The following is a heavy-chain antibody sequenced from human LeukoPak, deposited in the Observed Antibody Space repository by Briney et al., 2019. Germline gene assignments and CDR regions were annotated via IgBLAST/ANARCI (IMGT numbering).Heavy chain of an antibody. V-gene: IGHV3-30*02. J-gene: IGHJ4*02. CDR1: GFTSSSYG. D-gene: IGHD3-3*01. Sequence: PGGSLRLSCAASGFTSSSYGMQWVRQAPGKGLEWVAFIRYDGTNKYYAESVKGRFTISRDNSKDTLYLQMNSLRAEDTAVYYCAKIRGAFWSGYYPLDYWGQGTLVTVSS. CDR2: IRYDGTNK. CDR3: AKIRGAFWSGYYPLDY.